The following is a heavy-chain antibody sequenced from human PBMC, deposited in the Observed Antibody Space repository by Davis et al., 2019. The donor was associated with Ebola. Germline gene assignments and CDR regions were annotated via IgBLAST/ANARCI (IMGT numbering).Heavy chain of an antibody. V-gene: IGHV4-30-2*01. D-gene: IGHD2-2*02. CDR2: IYHSGST. CDR1: GGSFSGYY. J-gene: IGHJ6*02. CDR3: ARVPAAIVGYYYYGMDV. Sequence: MPSETLSLTCAVYGGSFSGYYWSWIRQPPGKGLEWIGYIYHSGSTYYNPSLKSRVTISVDRSKNQFSLKLSSVTAADTAVYYCARVPAAIVGYYYYGMDVWGQGTTVTASS.